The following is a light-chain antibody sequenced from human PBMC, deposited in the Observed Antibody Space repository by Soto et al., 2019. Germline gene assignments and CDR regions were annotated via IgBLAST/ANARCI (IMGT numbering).Light chain of an antibody. CDR1: QSVSIY. CDR3: QQRSNWPPVT. Sequence: EIVLTQSPATLSLSPGERATLSCRASQSVSIYLAWYQQKPGQAPRLLIYDASNRATGIPARFSGSGSGTDFTLTISSLEPEDFAVYYCQQRSNWPPVTFGQGTKVDI. CDR2: DAS. V-gene: IGKV3-11*01. J-gene: IGKJ1*01.